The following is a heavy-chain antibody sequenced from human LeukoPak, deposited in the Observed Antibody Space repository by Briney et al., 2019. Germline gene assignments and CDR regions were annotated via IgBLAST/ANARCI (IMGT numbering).Heavy chain of an antibody. J-gene: IGHJ6*02. CDR3: ARPGHYGSGSYLPTINYYGMDV. Sequence: GGSLRLSCAASGFTFSDYYMSWIRQAPGKGLEWVSYISSSGSTIYYADSVKGRFTISRDNAKNSLYLQVNSLRAEDTAVYYCARPGHYGSGSYLPTINYYGMDVWGQGTTVTVSS. D-gene: IGHD3-10*01. V-gene: IGHV3-11*01. CDR1: GFTFSDYY. CDR2: ISSSGSTI.